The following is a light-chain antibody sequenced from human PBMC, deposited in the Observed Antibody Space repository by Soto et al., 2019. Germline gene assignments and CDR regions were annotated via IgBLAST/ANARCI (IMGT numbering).Light chain of an antibody. CDR2: GAS. J-gene: IGKJ3*01. CDR3: QQYGSSPMVT. V-gene: IGKV3-20*01. CDR1: QSVSSSY. Sequence: EIVLTQSPGTLSLSPGERATLSCRASQSVSSSYLAWYQQKPGQAPRLLIYGASSRATGIPDRFSGSGSGTAFTLTISRLETEDFAVYYCQQYGSSPMVTFGPGTKVDIK.